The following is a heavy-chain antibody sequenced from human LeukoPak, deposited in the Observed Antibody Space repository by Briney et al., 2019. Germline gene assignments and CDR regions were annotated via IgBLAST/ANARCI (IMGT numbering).Heavy chain of an antibody. CDR1: GYTFTGYY. CDR2: INPNSGGT. J-gene: IGHJ4*02. Sequence: ASVKVSCKASGYTFTGYYMHWVRQAPGQGLEWMGWINPNSGGTNYAQKFQGRVTMTRDTSISTAYMELSRLRSDDTAVYYCARAANYYDSSGYYYFDYWGQGTLVTVSS. V-gene: IGHV1-2*02. CDR3: ARAANYYDSSGYYYFDY. D-gene: IGHD3-22*01.